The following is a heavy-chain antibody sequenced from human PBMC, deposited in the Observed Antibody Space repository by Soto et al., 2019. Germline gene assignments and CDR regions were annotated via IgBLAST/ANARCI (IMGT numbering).Heavy chain of an antibody. CDR3: ARENYDFWSGYYKGNWFDP. CDR1: GGSISSYY. J-gene: IGHJ5*02. CDR2: IYYSGST. D-gene: IGHD3-3*01. V-gene: IGHV4-59*01. Sequence: PSETLSLTCTVSGGSISSYYWSWIRQPPGKGLEWIGYIYYSGSTNYNPSLKSRVTISVDTSKNQFSLKLSSVTAADTAVYYCARENYDFWSGYYKGNWFDPWGQGTLVTVSS.